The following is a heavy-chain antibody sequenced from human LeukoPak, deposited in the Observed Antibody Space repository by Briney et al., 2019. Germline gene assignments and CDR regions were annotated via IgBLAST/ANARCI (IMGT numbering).Heavy chain of an antibody. CDR3: ARDPRFLEWAYVMDV. D-gene: IGHD3-3*01. CDR2: IYYSGST. V-gene: IGHV4-30-4*01. CDR1: GGSISSGDYY. J-gene: IGHJ6*02. Sequence: SQTLSRTCTVSGGSISSGDYYWSWIRQPPGKGLEWIGYIYYSGSTYYNPSLKSRVTISVDTSKNQFSLKLSSVTAADTAVYYCARDPRFLEWAYVMDVWGQGTTVTVSS.